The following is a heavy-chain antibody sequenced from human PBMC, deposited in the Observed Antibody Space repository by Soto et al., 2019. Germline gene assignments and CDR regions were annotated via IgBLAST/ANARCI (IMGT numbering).Heavy chain of an antibody. D-gene: IGHD6-13*01. Sequence: QLQLQESGPGLVKPSETLSLTCTVSGGSISSSSYYWGWIRQPPGKGLEWIGSIYYSGSTYYNPSLKSRVTISVDTSKNQFSLKLSSVTAADTAVYYCATIPGIAAAGLGLRTNYFDYWGQGTLVTVSS. CDR3: ATIPGIAAAGLGLRTNYFDY. J-gene: IGHJ4*02. CDR2: IYYSGST. CDR1: GGSISSSSYY. V-gene: IGHV4-39*01.